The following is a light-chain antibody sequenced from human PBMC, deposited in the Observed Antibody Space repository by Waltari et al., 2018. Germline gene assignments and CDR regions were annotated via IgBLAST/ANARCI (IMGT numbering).Light chain of an antibody. Sequence: DVQMTQSPSSLSASVGDRVTITCRASERISKYLNWYQHKPGTAPKLLIYAASNLQRGVPTRFSGSRSGTEFTLTITNLQPEDSATYYCHQTDSVPRTFGGGTKVEIK. CDR2: AAS. CDR3: HQTDSVPRT. V-gene: IGKV1-39*01. J-gene: IGKJ4*01. CDR1: ERISKY.